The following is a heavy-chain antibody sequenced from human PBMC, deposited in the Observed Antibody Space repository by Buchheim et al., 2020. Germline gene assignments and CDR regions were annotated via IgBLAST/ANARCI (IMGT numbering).Heavy chain of an antibody. CDR2: ISYDGSNK. CDR3: AKPYYYDSSGYYLFDY. J-gene: IGHJ4*02. CDR1: GFTFSSYG. D-gene: IGHD3-22*01. V-gene: IGHV3-30*18. Sequence: QVQLVESGGGVVQPGRSLRLSCAASGFTFSSYGMHWVRQAPGRGLEWVAVISYDGSNKYYADSVKGRFTISRENSKNTLYLQMNSLRAEDTAVYYCAKPYYYDSSGYYLFDYWGQGTL.